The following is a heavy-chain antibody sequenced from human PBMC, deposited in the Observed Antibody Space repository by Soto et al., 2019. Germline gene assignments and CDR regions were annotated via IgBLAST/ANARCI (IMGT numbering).Heavy chain of an antibody. CDR3: ARSSGIIMTPPPHYYYYGMDV. CDR2: INAGNGNT. J-gene: IGHJ6*02. D-gene: IGHD3-16*01. Sequence: ASVKVSCKASGYTFTSYAMHWVRQAPGQRLEWMGWINAGNGNTKYSQKFQGRVTITRDTSASTAYMELGSLRSEDTAVYYCARSSGIIMTPPPHYYYYGMDVWGQGTTVTVSS. CDR1: GYTFTSYA. V-gene: IGHV1-3*01.